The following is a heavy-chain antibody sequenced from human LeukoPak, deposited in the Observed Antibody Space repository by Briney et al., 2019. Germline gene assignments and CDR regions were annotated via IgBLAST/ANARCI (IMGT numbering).Heavy chain of an antibody. V-gene: IGHV3-7*01. CDR1: GFTLSKHW. Sequence: GGSLRLSCAASGFTLSKHWMTWVRQAPGKGLECVAIIKQDGSEKYYVNSVKGRFTISRDNAKNSLYLQMNSLRAEDTAVYYCAGLTPHYYDSSGYQIWGQGTLVTVSS. CDR3: AGLTPHYYDSSGYQI. CDR2: IKQDGSEK. J-gene: IGHJ4*02. D-gene: IGHD3-22*01.